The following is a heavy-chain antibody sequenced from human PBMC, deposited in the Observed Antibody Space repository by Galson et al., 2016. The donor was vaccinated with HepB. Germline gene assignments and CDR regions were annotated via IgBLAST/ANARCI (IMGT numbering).Heavy chain of an antibody. Sequence: SLRLSCAASGFTFGDHAMSWFRQAPGKGLEWVAFIRTQAYGGTTEYAASVKGRFIISRDDSKNIVSLQMNSLKSEDTAVYLCARERGWYVGGMDVWGQGTTVTVSS. V-gene: IGHV3-49*03. J-gene: IGHJ6*02. CDR2: IRTQAYGGTT. CDR3: ARERGWYVGGMDV. D-gene: IGHD6-19*01. CDR1: GFTFGDHA.